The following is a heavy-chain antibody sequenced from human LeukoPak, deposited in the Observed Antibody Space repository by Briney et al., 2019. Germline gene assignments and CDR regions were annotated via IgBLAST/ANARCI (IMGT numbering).Heavy chain of an antibody. D-gene: IGHD3-10*01. CDR2: IKSESDGSNT. CDR3: ARFPFGKFPRRLNYFDS. Sequence: GGSLRLSCAASGFTLSSYWMHWVRQAPGKGLVWVSRIKSESDGSNTGYADSVKGRFTISRDNAKNTLFLQMSSLRAEDTGVYYCARFPFGKFPRRLNYFDSWGQGTLVTVSS. CDR1: GFTLSSYW. J-gene: IGHJ4*02. V-gene: IGHV3-74*01.